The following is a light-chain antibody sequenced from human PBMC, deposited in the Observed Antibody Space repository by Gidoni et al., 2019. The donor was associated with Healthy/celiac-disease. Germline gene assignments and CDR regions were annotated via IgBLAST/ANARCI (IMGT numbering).Light chain of an antibody. CDR1: QSASSY. V-gene: IGKV3-11*01. CDR3: QQRSNWPLT. J-gene: IGKJ4*01. CDR2: DAS. Sequence: EIVLTQSPATLSLSPGERATLACRASQSASSYFTWYQQKPGHAPRLLIYDASNRATGIPARFRGSGSGTDFTLTISSLEPEDFAVYYCQQRSNWPLTFGGGTKVEIK.